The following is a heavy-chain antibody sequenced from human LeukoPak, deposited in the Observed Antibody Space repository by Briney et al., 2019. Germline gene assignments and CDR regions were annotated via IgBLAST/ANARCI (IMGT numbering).Heavy chain of an antibody. Sequence: GGSLRLSCAASGFTFSSYWMTWVRQAPGKGLEWVASVRQDGNQKYYVDSVKGRFTISRDNAMNSLYLQMSSLTAEDTAVYYCARWTYDSTYYWIDSWGQGTQVTVSS. CDR1: GFTFSSYW. D-gene: IGHD5-12*01. V-gene: IGHV3-7*01. CDR2: VRQDGNQK. J-gene: IGHJ5*01. CDR3: ARWTYDSTYYWIDS.